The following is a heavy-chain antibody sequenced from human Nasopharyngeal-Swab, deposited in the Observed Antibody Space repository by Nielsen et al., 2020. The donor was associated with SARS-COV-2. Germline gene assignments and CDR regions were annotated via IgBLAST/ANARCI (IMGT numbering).Heavy chain of an antibody. J-gene: IGHJ6*02. CDR1: GFTFSRYG. CDR2: ISWDSGNI. Sequence: SLKISCAASGFTFSRYGMHWVRQAPGKGLEWVSGISWDSGNIGYADSVKGRFTISRDNAKNSLYLQMNSLRADDTAVYFCAREGFMTTVINYYYYAMDVWGQGTTVTVSS. D-gene: IGHD4-23*01. CDR3: AREGFMTTVINYYYYAMDV. V-gene: IGHV3-9*01.